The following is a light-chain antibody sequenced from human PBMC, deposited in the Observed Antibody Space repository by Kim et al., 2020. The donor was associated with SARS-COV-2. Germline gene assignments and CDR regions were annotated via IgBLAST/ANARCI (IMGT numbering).Light chain of an antibody. V-gene: IGLV2-11*01. CDR2: AVT. Sequence: QSFTMSCTGTSSDVGGYNYVSWYQLRPGKAPKLIMYAVTKRPSGVPDRFSGSKSGNTASLTIFGLQAEDEADYYCCSYAGNYPSKVFGTGTKVTVL. CDR1: SSDVGGYNY. CDR3: CSYAGNYPSKV. J-gene: IGLJ1*01.